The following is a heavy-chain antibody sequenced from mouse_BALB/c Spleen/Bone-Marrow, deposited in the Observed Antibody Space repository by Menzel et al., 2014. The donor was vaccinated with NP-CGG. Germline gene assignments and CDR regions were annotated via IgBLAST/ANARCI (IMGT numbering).Heavy chain of an antibody. CDR3: ARFAGTPYTMDY. V-gene: IGHV3-1*02. D-gene: IGHD4-1*01. CDR1: GYSITSYYS. J-gene: IGHJ4*01. Sequence: EVKLQESGPDLVKPSQSLSLTCTVTGYSITSYYSWHWIRQFPGNKLEWMGYTHYSGTTVYNPSLKSRISITRDTSNNQFFLQLNSVTTEDTATYYCARFAGTPYTMDYWGQGTSVTVSS. CDR2: THYSGTT.